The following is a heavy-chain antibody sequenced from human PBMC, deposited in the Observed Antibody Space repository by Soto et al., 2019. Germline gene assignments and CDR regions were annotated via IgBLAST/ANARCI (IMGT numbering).Heavy chain of an antibody. CDR1: GYTFTGYY. V-gene: IGHV1-2*02. Sequence: VASVKVSCKASGYTFTGYYMHWVRQAPGQGLEWMGWINPNSGGTNYAQKFQGRVTMTRDTSISTAYMELSRLRSDDTAVYYCARVGRGSGWYFFDYWGQGTLVTVSS. CDR2: INPNSGGT. J-gene: IGHJ4*02. CDR3: ARVGRGSGWYFFDY. D-gene: IGHD6-19*01.